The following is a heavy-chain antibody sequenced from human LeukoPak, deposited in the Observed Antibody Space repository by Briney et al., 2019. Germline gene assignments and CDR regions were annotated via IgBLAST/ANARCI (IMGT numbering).Heavy chain of an antibody. Sequence: SETLSLTCTVSGGSISTYYWSWIRQPPGKGLEWIGYIYYSGSTNYNPSLKSRATISVDTSKNQFSLRLNSVTAADTAVYYCARAPITMVRGVIITGAPCYMDVWGKGTTVTISS. J-gene: IGHJ6*03. D-gene: IGHD3-10*01. CDR3: ARAPITMVRGVIITGAPCYMDV. CDR2: IYYSGST. CDR1: GGSISTYY. V-gene: IGHV4-59*13.